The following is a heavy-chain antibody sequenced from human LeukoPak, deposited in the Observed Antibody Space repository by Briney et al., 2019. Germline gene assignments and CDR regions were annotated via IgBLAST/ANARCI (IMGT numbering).Heavy chain of an antibody. V-gene: IGHV1-18*01. CDR2: IIAYNGNT. D-gene: IGHD3-10*01. Sequence: ASVKVSFKASVYTFTSYGISWVRQAPGQGLEWMGWIIAYNGNTNYAQKFQGRVTMTRNTSISTAYMELSSLRSEDTAVYYCARDNTMVRGFDWFDPWGQGTLVTVSS. CDR3: ARDNTMVRGFDWFDP. J-gene: IGHJ5*02. CDR1: VYTFTSYG.